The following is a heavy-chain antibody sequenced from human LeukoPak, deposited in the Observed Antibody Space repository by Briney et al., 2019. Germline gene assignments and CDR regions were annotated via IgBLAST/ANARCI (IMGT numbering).Heavy chain of an antibody. J-gene: IGHJ6*02. CDR2: ISSSSSYI. Sequence: PGGSLRLSCAASGFTFSSYSMNWVRQAPGKGLEWVSSISSSSSYIYYADSVKGRFTISRDNAKNSLYLQMNSLRAEDTAVYYCARVAGWGYYYYGMDVWGQGTTVTVSS. CDR3: ARVAGWGYYYYGMDV. CDR1: GFTFSSYS. V-gene: IGHV3-21*01. D-gene: IGHD2-15*01.